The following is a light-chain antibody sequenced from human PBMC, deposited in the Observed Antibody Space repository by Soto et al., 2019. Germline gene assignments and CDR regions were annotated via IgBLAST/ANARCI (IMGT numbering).Light chain of an antibody. J-gene: IGKJ1*01. CDR3: QQYYTTPWT. CDR2: DAS. CDR1: QSVNTY. V-gene: IGKV3-11*01. Sequence: VLTQSPATLSLSPGERATLSCRASQSVNTYLAWYQQRPGQAPRLLIYDASNRAAGIPARFSGSGSGTDFTLTISSLEPEDFAVYYCQQYYTTPWTFGQGTKVEIK.